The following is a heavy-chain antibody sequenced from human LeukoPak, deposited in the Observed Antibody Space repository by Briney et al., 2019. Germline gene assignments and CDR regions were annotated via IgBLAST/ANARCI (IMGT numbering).Heavy chain of an antibody. D-gene: IGHD6-13*01. Sequence: GGSLRLSCAASGVTFSSYGMHWVRQAPGKGLEWVALISSDGNDKLYGDSVKGRFTISRDDSKSTLYLQMNSLRAEDTAVYYCAKDLGSSWTPFDYWGQGTLVTVSS. CDR2: ISSDGNDK. CDR3: AKDLGSSWTPFDY. J-gene: IGHJ4*02. CDR1: GVTFSSYG. V-gene: IGHV3-30*18.